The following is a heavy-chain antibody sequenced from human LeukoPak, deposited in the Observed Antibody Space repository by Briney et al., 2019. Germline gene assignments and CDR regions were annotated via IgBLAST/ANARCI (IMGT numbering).Heavy chain of an antibody. D-gene: IGHD3-10*01. CDR3: ARIITPYYYYYMDV. CDR1: GSTFDDYG. J-gene: IGHJ6*03. Sequence: GGSLRLSCAASGSTFDDYGVSWVRQAPGKGLEWVSGINWNGGSTGYADSVKGRFTISRDNVKNSLYLQMNSLRAEDTALYHCARIITPYYYYYMDVWGKGTTVTISS. CDR2: INWNGGST. V-gene: IGHV3-20*01.